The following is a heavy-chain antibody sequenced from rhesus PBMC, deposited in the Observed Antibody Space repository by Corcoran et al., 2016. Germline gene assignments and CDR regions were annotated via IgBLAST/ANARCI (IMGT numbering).Heavy chain of an antibody. CDR1: GCSISDSYH. J-gene: IGHJ4*01. V-gene: IGHV4-147*01. Sequence: QVQLQESGPGLVKPSETLSLTCTVSGCSISDSYHWNCIRQPPGMGREWRGRIYGSGGSTSYNPSLKSRVTISKDTSKNQFSLKLSSVTAADTAVYYCARDGYSSWRYYFDYWGQGVLVTVSS. CDR3: ARDGYSSWRYYFDY. CDR2: IYGSGGST. D-gene: IGHD6-13*01.